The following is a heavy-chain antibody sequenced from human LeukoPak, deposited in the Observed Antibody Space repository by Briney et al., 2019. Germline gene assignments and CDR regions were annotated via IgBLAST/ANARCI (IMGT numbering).Heavy chain of an antibody. CDR2: LSYDGSNK. CDR3: ARDYGGSSPFDY. D-gene: IGHD4-23*01. CDR1: GFTFSSYA. J-gene: IGHJ4*02. V-gene: IGHV3-30*04. Sequence: PGGSLRLSCAASGFTFSSYAMHWVRQAPGKGLEWVAVLSYDGSNKYYADSVKGRFTISRDNSKNTLYLQMNSLRAEDTAVYYCARDYGGSSPFDYWGQGTLVTVSS.